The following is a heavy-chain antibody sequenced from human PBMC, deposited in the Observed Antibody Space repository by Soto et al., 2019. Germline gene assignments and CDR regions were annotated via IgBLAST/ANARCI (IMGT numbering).Heavy chain of an antibody. Sequence: QVQLVQSGAEVKKPGSSVKVSCKASGGTFSMYTMSWVRQAPGQGLEWMGGIIPMFGTTTYAENFQGRVTITADESTSTAYMELTSLRSEDTAVYYCTRDLYYFDSSAYYGHNWFDPWGQGTRVTVSS. CDR3: TRDLYYFDSSAYYGHNWFDP. D-gene: IGHD3-22*01. CDR2: IIPMFGTT. CDR1: GGTFSMYT. J-gene: IGHJ5*02. V-gene: IGHV1-69*12.